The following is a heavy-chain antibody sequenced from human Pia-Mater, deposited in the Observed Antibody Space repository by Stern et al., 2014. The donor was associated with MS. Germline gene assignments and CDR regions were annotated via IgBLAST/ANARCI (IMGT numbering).Heavy chain of an antibody. D-gene: IGHD3-9*01. V-gene: IGHV1-69*01. CDR3: ARDGRHTDNYGLDV. Sequence: VQLVESGAEVKKPGSSVKVSCKASGGTFNVYAINWLRQAPGQGLEWVGGIIPIFGTANYAQKFQGRVTITADESTRTSSMQLSSLRYDDTAVYYCARDGRHTDNYGLDVWGQGTTVTVSS. CDR2: IIPIFGTA. CDR1: GGTFNVYA. J-gene: IGHJ6*02.